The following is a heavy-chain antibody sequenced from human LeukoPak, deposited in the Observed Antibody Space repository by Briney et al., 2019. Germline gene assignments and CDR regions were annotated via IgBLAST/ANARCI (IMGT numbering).Heavy chain of an antibody. CDR1: GGSFSGYY. Sequence: SETLSLTCAVYGGSFSGYYWSWIRQPPGKGLEWIGEINHSGSTNYNPSLKSRVTISVDTSKNQFSLKLSSVTAADTAVYYCARHQYSSGYYYVAFGYWGQGTLVTVSS. CDR3: ARHQYSSGYYYVAFGY. CDR2: INHSGST. J-gene: IGHJ4*02. V-gene: IGHV4-34*01. D-gene: IGHD3-22*01.